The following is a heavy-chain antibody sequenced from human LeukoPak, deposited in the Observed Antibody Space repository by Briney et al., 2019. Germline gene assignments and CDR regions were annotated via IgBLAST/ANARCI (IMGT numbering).Heavy chain of an antibody. Sequence: GASVKVSCKASGYTFTSYAMNWVRQAPGQGLEWMGWINTNTGNPTYAQGFTGRFVFSLDTSVSTAYLQISSLKAEDTAVYYCATAHLIAARPGRLDYWGQGTLVTVSS. CDR1: GYTFTSYA. D-gene: IGHD6-6*01. J-gene: IGHJ4*02. CDR2: INTNTGNP. V-gene: IGHV7-4-1*02. CDR3: ATAHLIAARPGRLDY.